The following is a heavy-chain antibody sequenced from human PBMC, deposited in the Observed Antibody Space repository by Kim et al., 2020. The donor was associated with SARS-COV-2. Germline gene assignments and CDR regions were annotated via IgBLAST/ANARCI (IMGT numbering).Heavy chain of an antibody. CDR3: VRGSDYGPFYFDS. CDR2: IYFTGDT. J-gene: IGHJ4*02. Sequence: SETLSLTCSVSRGSISSGGYYWSWFRQPPGKALEWLGHIYFTGDTKSSPSVKSRLSISFDKSKNEYSLKMTSVTAADTAVYYCVRGSDYGPFYFDSWGRG. D-gene: IGHD4-17*01. CDR1: RGSISSGGYY. V-gene: IGHV4-31*03.